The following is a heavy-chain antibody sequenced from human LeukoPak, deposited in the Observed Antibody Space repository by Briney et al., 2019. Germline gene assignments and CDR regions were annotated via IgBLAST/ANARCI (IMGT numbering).Heavy chain of an antibody. CDR1: GFTFSSYV. Sequence: GGSLRLSCAASGFTFSSYVMAWVRQAPGKGLEWVSVISSSAISTYYADSVKGRFTISRDNSKNTLYLQMNSLRPEDTAVYYCAKGYTYYYDSSGYSWSYWGQGTLVTVSS. D-gene: IGHD3-22*01. V-gene: IGHV3-23*01. CDR3: AKGYTYYYDSSGYSWSY. J-gene: IGHJ4*02. CDR2: ISSSAIST.